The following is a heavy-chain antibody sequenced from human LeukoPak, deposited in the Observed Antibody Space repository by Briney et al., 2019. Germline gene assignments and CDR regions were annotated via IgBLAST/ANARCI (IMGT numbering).Heavy chain of an antibody. J-gene: IGHJ4*02. D-gene: IGHD2-2*01. CDR3: TKDRVGIPTTMFDY. Sequence: QTGGSLRLSCVASGFSFSSYVVNWVRQAPGKGLEWVSGISGSGGYTYNADSVKGRFTISRDNSKNTLYLQMNSLSAEDTAVYYCTKDRVGIPTTMFDYWGQGTLVTVSS. V-gene: IGHV3-23*01. CDR1: GFSFSSYV. CDR2: ISGSGGYT.